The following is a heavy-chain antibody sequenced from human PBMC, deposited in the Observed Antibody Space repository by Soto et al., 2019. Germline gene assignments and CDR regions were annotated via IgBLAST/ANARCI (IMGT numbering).Heavy chain of an antibody. J-gene: IGHJ3*02. D-gene: IGHD6-19*01. Sequence: QVQLMQSGAEVKKPGASVKVSCKASGYTFTSYGISWVRQAPGQGLEWMGWISAYNGNTNYAQKLQGRVTMTTDTSTSTAYMELRSLRSDDTAVYYCARDKEQWLVNGKDAFDIWGQGTMVTVSS. CDR2: ISAYNGNT. V-gene: IGHV1-18*01. CDR3: ARDKEQWLVNGKDAFDI. CDR1: GYTFTSYG.